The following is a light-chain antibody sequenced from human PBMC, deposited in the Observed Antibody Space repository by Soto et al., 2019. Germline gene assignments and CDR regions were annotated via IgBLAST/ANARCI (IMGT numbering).Light chain of an antibody. V-gene: IGLV2-14*01. CDR1: SSDVGGYNY. CDR3: SSYTSSSSWM. J-gene: IGLJ3*02. Sequence: QSVPTQPASVSGSPGQSITISCTGTSSDVGGYNYVSWYQQHPGKAPKVMIYDVSNRPSGISNRFSGSKSGNTASLTISGLQAEDEADYYCSSYTSSSSWMFGGGTKLTVL. CDR2: DVS.